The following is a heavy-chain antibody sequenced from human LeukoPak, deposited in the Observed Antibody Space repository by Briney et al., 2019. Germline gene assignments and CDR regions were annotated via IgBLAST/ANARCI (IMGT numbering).Heavy chain of an antibody. D-gene: IGHD6-13*01. CDR1: GGSISSYY. CDR2: IYYSGST. V-gene: IGHV4-59*01. J-gene: IGHJ5*02. CDR3: ARDWSSSWGEDWFDP. Sequence: PSETLSLTCTVSGGSISSYYWSWIRQPPGKGLEWIWYIYYSGSTNYNPSLKSRVTISVDTSKNQFSLKLSSVTAADTAVYYCARDWSSSWGEDWFDPWGQGTLVTVSS.